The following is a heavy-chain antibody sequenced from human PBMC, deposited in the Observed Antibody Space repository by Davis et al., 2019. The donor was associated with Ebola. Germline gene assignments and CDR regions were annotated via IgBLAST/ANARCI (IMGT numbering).Heavy chain of an antibody. CDR2: IKQDGSEK. D-gene: IGHD6-6*01. V-gene: IGHV3-7*01. CDR3: ARSARLGYFDY. CDR1: GFTFSSYA. Sequence: PGGSLRLSCAASGFTFSSYAMSWVRQAPGQGLEWVANIKQDGSEKYYVDSVKGRFTISRGNAKNSLYLQMNSLRAEDTAVYYCARSARLGYFDYWGQGTLVTVSS. J-gene: IGHJ4*02.